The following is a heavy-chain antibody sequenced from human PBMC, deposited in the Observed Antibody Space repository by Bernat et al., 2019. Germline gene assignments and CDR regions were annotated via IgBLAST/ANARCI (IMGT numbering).Heavy chain of an antibody. CDR3: ARDYSFGRPLDF. CDR2: ISGENDNT. CDR1: GYPFTSYG. D-gene: IGHD1-1*01. J-gene: IGHJ4*02. Sequence: QVQLVQSGGEVKEPGASVKVSCKASGYPFTSYGITWVRQAPGQGLEWMGWISGENDNTNYAQSFQGRVTMTTDTSTSTAYMEVRSLRSDDTAVYYCARDYSFGRPLDFWGQGTLVIV. V-gene: IGHV1-18*01.